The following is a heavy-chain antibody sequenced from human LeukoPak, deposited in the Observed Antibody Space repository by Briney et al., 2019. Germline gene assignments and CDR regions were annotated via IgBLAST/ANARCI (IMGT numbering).Heavy chain of an antibody. J-gene: IGHJ4*02. Sequence: NPSETLSLTCTVSGGSVSSGSYYWSWIRQPPGNGLEWIGYIYYSGSTNYNPSLKSRVTISVDTSKNQFSLKLSSVTAADTAVYYCASAGKYCSGTSGRYFDYWGQGTLVTVSS. V-gene: IGHV4-61*01. CDR1: GGSVSSGSYY. CDR3: ASAGKYCSGTSGRYFDY. D-gene: IGHD2-2*01. CDR2: IYYSGST.